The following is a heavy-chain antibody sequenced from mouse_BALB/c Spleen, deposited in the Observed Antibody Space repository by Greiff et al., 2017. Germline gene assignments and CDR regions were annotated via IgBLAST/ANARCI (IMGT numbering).Heavy chain of an antibody. D-gene: IGHD4-1*01. Sequence: QVQLQQPGAELVRPGASVKLSCKASSYTFTSYWINWVKQRPGQGLEWIGNIYPSDSYTNYNQKFKDKATLTVDKSSSTAYMQLSSPTSEDSAVYYCTRHGLGPYAMDYWGQGTSVTVSS. CDR1: SYTFTSYW. J-gene: IGHJ4*01. V-gene: IGHV1-69*02. CDR3: TRHGLGPYAMDY. CDR2: IYPSDSYT.